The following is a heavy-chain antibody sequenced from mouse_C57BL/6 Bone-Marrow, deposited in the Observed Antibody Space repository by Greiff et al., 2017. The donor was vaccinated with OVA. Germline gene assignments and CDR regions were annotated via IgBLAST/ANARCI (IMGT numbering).Heavy chain of an antibody. CDR1: GFTFSDYY. CDR2: ISNGGGST. J-gene: IGHJ2*01. Sequence: EVMLVESGGGLVQPGGSLKLSCAASGFTFSDYYMYWVRQTPKKRLEWVAYISNGGGSTYYPDTVKGRFTISRDNAKNTLYLQMSRLKSEDTAMYDCARHGRDYCGSSYEGYLDYWGQGTTLTVSS. V-gene: IGHV5-12*01. D-gene: IGHD1-1*01. CDR3: ARHGRDYCGSSYEGYLDY.